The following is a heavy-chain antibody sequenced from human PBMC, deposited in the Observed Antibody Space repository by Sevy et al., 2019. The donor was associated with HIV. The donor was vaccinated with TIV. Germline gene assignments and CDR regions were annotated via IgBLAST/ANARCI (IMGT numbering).Heavy chain of an antibody. D-gene: IGHD4-17*01. CDR1: GFMFNTYW. CDR3: ARDDDYGDYGTGFDY. V-gene: IGHV3-48*02. Sequence: GGSLRLSCVSSGFMFNTYWMSWVRQAPGKGLEWVSYISSSSSTIYYADSVKGRFTISRDNAKNSLYLQMNSLRDEDTAVYYCARDDDYGDYGTGFDYWGQGTLVTVSS. J-gene: IGHJ4*02. CDR2: ISSSSSTI.